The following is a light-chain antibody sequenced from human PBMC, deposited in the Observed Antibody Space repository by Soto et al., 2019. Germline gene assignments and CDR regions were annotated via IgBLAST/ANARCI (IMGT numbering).Light chain of an antibody. Sequence: EIVLTQSPATLSVSPGERATLSCRATETVSTNLAWFQRKAGQPPRLLIYGASSRATGIPDRFSGTGSETDFTLTISRLEPEDFAVYYCQQYDNSPITFGQGTRLEIK. CDR3: QQYDNSPIT. CDR1: ETVSTN. V-gene: IGKV3-20*01. J-gene: IGKJ5*01. CDR2: GAS.